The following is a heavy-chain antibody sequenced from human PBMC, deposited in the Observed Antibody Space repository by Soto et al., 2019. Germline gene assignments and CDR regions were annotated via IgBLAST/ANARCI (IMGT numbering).Heavy chain of an antibody. V-gene: IGHV1-18*01. CDR3: AREREYYDFWSGYYSSYYYYGMDV. Sequence: ASVKVSCKVSGYTLTELSMHWVRQAPGQGLEWMGWISAYNGNTNYAQKLQGRVTMTTDTSTSTAYMELRSLRSDDTAVYYCAREREYYDFWSGYYSSYYYYGMDVWGQGTTVTVSS. CDR2: ISAYNGNT. CDR1: GYTLTELS. D-gene: IGHD3-3*01. J-gene: IGHJ6*02.